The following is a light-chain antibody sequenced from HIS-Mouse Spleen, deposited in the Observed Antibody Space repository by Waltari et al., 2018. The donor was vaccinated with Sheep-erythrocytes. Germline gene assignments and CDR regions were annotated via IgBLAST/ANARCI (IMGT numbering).Light chain of an antibody. J-gene: IGLJ2*01. CDR3: QAWDSSTAV. Sequence: SYELTQPPSVSVSPGQTASLTCSGDKLGDQYACWYQQKPGQSPVLVIYQVSKRPSGIPERFSGSNSGNTATLTISGTQAMDEADYYCQAWDSSTAVFGGGTKLTVL. V-gene: IGLV3-1*01. CDR1: KLGDQY. CDR2: QVS.